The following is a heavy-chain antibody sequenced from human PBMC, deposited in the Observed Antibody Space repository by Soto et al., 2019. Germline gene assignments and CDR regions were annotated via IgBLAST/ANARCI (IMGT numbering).Heavy chain of an antibody. D-gene: IGHD3-10*01. Sequence: EVQLVESGGGLVQPGGSLRLSCAVSGFTFSSFWMHWVRQAPGEGLVWVSRINTDGSSTSYADSVKGRFTISRDNAKNPLYLQMNSLRVEDTAMYYCAKRGVDTFGLSYWGQGTLVTVSS. J-gene: IGHJ4*02. V-gene: IGHV3-74*01. CDR2: INTDGSST. CDR1: GFTFSSFW. CDR3: AKRGVDTFGLSY.